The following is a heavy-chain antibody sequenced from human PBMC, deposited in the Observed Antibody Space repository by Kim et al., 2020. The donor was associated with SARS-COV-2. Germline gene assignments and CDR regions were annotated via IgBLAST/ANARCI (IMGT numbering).Heavy chain of an antibody. CDR2: IKRESEGGTT. Sequence: GGSLRLSCAASGFTFSNAWMSWVRQAPGKGLEWVGRIKRESEGGTTEYAAPVKGRFSISRDDSKNTLYLQMNSVKTEDTAVYYCIISNWGLLGDYWGQGTLVTVSS. CDR3: IISNWGLLGDY. D-gene: IGHD7-27*01. V-gene: IGHV3-15*01. CDR1: GFTFSNAW. J-gene: IGHJ4*02.